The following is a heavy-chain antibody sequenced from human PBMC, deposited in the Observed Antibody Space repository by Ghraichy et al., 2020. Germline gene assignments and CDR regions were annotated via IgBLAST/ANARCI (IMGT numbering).Heavy chain of an antibody. CDR2: IYYSGST. CDR3: ASGGFWSGYYKEGWFDP. Sequence: SQTLSLTCTVSGGSISSYYWSWIRQPPGKGLEWIGYIYYSGSTNYNPSLKSRVTISVDTSKNQFSLKLSSVTAADTAVYYCASGGFWSGYYKEGWFDPWGQGTLVTVSS. J-gene: IGHJ5*02. D-gene: IGHD3-3*01. V-gene: IGHV4-59*08. CDR1: GGSISSYY.